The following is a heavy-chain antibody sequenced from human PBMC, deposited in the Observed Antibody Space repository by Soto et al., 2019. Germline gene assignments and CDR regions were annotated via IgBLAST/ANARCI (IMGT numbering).Heavy chain of an antibody. CDR1: GFTFSDYY. Sequence: QVQLVESGGGLVKPGGSLRLSCAASGFTFSDYYMSWIRQAPGKGLEWVSYISSSGSTIYYADSVKGRFTISRDNAKNSLDLQMNSLRAEDTAVYYCARDLSYDYVWGSYRLAPFYYGMDVWGQGTTVTVSS. V-gene: IGHV3-11*01. D-gene: IGHD3-16*02. CDR3: ARDLSYDYVWGSYRLAPFYYGMDV. CDR2: ISSSGSTI. J-gene: IGHJ6*02.